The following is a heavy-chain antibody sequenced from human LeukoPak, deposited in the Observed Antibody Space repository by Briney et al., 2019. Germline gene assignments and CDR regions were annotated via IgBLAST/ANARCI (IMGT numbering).Heavy chain of an antibody. V-gene: IGHV3-15*01. CDR1: GFIFSNAW. Sequence: PGGSLRLSCAASGFIFSNAWMSWVRQAPGKGLEWVGRIKSKSEGGTIDYAAPVKGRFIVSRDESEDTLYLEMNSLKTEDTAVYYCTSGTGYTDHDYWGQGTLVTVSS. D-gene: IGHD5-12*01. CDR3: TSGTGYTDHDY. J-gene: IGHJ4*02. CDR2: IKSKSEGGTI.